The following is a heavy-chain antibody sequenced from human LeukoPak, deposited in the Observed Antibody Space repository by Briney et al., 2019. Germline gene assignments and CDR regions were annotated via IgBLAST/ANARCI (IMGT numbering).Heavy chain of an antibody. D-gene: IGHD2-15*01. CDR1: GGSISSYY. CDR2: IYTSGGT. Sequence: SETLSLTCTVSGGSISSYYWSWIRQPAGKGLEWIGRIYTSGGTGYNPSLKSRVTMSVDTSKNQFSLKLSSVTAADTAVYYCARVDLRAAYFDYWGQGTLVTVSS. CDR3: ARVDLRAAYFDY. V-gene: IGHV4-4*07. J-gene: IGHJ4*02.